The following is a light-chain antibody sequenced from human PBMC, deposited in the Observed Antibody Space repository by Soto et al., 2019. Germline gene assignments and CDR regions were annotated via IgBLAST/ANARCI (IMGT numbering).Light chain of an antibody. CDR3: KNVSSYTLT. V-gene: IGKV1-9*01. J-gene: IGKJ4*01. CDR1: QGISAF. CDR2: GAS. Sequence: IQLTQSPSSLSAAVGDRVTITCRASQGISAFLAWYQQKPGEAPNLLIYGASTLQSGVQSRFRGSGSGTDFTLTLRSMKHEDSATYYCKNVSSYTLTVGGGTKGDIK.